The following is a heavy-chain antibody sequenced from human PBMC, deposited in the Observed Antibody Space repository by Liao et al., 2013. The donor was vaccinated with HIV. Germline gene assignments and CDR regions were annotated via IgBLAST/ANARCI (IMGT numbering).Heavy chain of an antibody. J-gene: IGHJ4*02. CDR2: VSHSGTI. D-gene: IGHD6-19*01. V-gene: IGHV4-38-2*02. Sequence: QVQLQESGPGLLKPSETLSLTCTVSGFSLISDYSWGWIRQSPGKGLEWLGSVSHSGTISYNPSLKSRLTISVDTSKNQFSLKLSSVTAADTAVYYCATERRRLVPIFDYWGQGTLVTVSS. CDR3: ATERRRLVPIFDY. CDR1: GFSLISDYS.